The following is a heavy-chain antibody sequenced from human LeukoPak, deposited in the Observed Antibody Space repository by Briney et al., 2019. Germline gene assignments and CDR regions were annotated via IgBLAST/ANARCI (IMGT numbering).Heavy chain of an antibody. CDR2: IDWTSHYI. CDR1: GFSFSTYA. Sequence: GGSLRLSCAASGFSFSTYAMTWVRQAPGRGLERVSAIDWTSHYIFYRDSVQGRSTTSRDNSRATLFLQMNSLTAEDSAVYYCAKNFAPGNAFYDFWGQGVLVTVSS. D-gene: IGHD1-1*01. CDR3: AKNFAPGNAFYDF. J-gene: IGHJ4*02. V-gene: IGHV3-23*01.